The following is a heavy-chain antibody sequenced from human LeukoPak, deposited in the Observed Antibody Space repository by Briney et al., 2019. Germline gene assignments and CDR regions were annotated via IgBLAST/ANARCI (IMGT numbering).Heavy chain of an antibody. Sequence: GGSLRLSCAASGFTFSNYWMHWVRQAPGKGLVWVSRIKSDGSSTSYADSVKGRFTISRDNAKNTLYLQMNSLRAEDTAVYYCAADLGYGYFDYWGQGTLVTVSS. CDR3: AADLGYGYFDY. D-gene: IGHD5-18*01. V-gene: IGHV3-74*01. CDR2: IKSDGSST. CDR1: GFTFSNYW. J-gene: IGHJ4*02.